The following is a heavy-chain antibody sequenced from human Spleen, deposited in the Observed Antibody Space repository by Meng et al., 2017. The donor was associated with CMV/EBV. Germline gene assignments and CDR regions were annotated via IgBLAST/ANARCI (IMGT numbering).Heavy chain of an antibody. CDR3: ARERIGSDWFDP. V-gene: IGHV4-39*07. CDR1: GGSISSNSYY. Sequence: SETLSLTCTVSGGSISSNSYYWGWIRQPPGKGLEWIGTIYYSGSTNYNPSLKSRVTISVDTSKNQFSLKLSSVTAADTAVYYCARERIGSDWFDPWGQGTLVTVSS. CDR2: IYYSGST. J-gene: IGHJ5*02. D-gene: IGHD1-26*01.